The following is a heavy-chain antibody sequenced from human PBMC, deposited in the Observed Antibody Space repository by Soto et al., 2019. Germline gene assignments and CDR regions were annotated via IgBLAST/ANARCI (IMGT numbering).Heavy chain of an antibody. Sequence: QVQLVESGGGVVQPGRSLRLSCAASGFTFSSYGMHWVRQAPGKGLEWVAVIWYDGSNKYYADSVKGRFTISRDNSKNTLYLQMNRLRAEDTAVYYCAREPSSSSSWYGRAATYGMDVWGQGTTVTVSS. D-gene: IGHD6-13*01. V-gene: IGHV3-33*01. J-gene: IGHJ6*02. CDR1: GFTFSSYG. CDR2: IWYDGSNK. CDR3: AREPSSSSSWYGRAATYGMDV.